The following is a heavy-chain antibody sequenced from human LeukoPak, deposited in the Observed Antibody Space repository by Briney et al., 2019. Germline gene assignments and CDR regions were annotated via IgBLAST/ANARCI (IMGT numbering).Heavy chain of an antibody. V-gene: IGHV3-23*01. CDR3: ARDYGDYDLTLGYGMDV. CDR1: RFTFSSYA. D-gene: IGHD4-17*01. J-gene: IGHJ6*02. CDR2: ISASGGRT. Sequence: PGGSLRLSCAASRFTFSSYAMSWVRQAPGKGLEWVSGISASGGRTYSADSVKGRFTISRDNSKNTVYLQMNNLRAEDTAVYYCARDYGDYDLTLGYGMDVWGQGTTVTVSS.